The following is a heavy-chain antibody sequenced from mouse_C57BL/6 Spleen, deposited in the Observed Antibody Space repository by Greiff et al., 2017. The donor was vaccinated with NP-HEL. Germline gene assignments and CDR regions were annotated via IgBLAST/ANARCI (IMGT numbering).Heavy chain of an antibody. J-gene: IGHJ3*01. CDR1: GYAFSSYW. CDR2: IYPGDGDT. D-gene: IGHD1-1*01. V-gene: IGHV1-80*01. Sequence: VQLQQSGAELVTPGASVKISCKASGYAFSSYWMHWVKQRPGKGLEWIGQIYPGDGDTNYNGKFKGKATLTAEQSSRTAYMPLSSLTSEDPADYSCARRDYYGSSHAWFAYWGQGTLVTVSA. CDR3: ARRDYYGSSHAWFAY.